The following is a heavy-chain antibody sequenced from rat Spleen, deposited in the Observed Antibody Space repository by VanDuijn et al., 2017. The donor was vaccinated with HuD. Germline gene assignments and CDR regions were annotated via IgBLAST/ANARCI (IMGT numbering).Heavy chain of an antibody. CDR2: IWGDGIT. CDR1: GFSLTSNG. Sequence: QVQLKESGPGLVQPSQTLSLTCTVSGFSLTSNGVSWVRQPPGKGLEWMGVIWGDGITDYYPALRSRLSISMDTTKSQFLLKMNSLQTEDTAIYFCVRERVPGFAFYFDYWGQGTLVTVSS. D-gene: IGHD1-4*01. J-gene: IGHJ3*01. V-gene: IGHV2-13*01. CDR3: VRERVPGFAFYFDY.